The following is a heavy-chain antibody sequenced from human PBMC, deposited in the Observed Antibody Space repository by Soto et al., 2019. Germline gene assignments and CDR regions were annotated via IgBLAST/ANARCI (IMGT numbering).Heavy chain of an antibody. Sequence: ASVKVSCKASGGTFSSYAISWVRQAPGQGLEWMGGIIPIFGTANYAQKFQGRVTITADKSTSTAYMELSSLRSEDTAVYYCASHHSYSSSYYWFDPWGQGTLVTVSS. CDR2: IIPIFGTA. D-gene: IGHD6-13*01. CDR1: GGTFSSYA. CDR3: ASHHSYSSSYYWFDP. J-gene: IGHJ5*02. V-gene: IGHV1-69*06.